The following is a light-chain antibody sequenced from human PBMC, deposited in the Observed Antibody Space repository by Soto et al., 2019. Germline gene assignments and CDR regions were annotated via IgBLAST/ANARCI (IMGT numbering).Light chain of an antibody. V-gene: IGKV3-15*01. J-gene: IGKJ4*01. Sequence: EIVMTQSPATLSVSPGESATLSCRASQSVSGNLAWYQQKPGQAPRLLIYGASTRATGIPSRFSGSGSGTEFNLTISSLQYEDFAVYYCQQYNNWPTLTFGGGTKVEIK. CDR3: QQYNNWPTLT. CDR1: QSVSGN. CDR2: GAS.